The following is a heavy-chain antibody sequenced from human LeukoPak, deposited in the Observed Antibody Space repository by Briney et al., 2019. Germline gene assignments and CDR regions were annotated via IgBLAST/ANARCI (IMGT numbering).Heavy chain of an antibody. CDR3: ARDYYDSSGYYHLDY. Sequence: SETLSLTCTVSGGSISSGGYYWSWIRQHPGKGLEWIGYIYYSGSTYYNPSLKSRVTISVDTSKNQFSPKLSSVTAADTAVYYCARDYYDSSGYYHLDYWGQGTLVTVSS. V-gene: IGHV4-31*03. D-gene: IGHD3-22*01. CDR1: GGSISSGGYY. J-gene: IGHJ4*02. CDR2: IYYSGST.